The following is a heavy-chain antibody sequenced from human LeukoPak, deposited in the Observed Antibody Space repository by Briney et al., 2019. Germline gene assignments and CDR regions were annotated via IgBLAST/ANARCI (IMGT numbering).Heavy chain of an antibody. J-gene: IGHJ4*02. Sequence: GGSLRLSCVASGFTFSSYSMNWVRQAPGKGLEWVSSISSSSSYIYYADSVKGRFTIFRDNAKNSLYLQMNSLRAEDTAVFYCASHYITRLDYWGQGTLVTVSS. CDR3: ASHYITRLDY. V-gene: IGHV3-21*01. CDR2: ISSSSSYI. D-gene: IGHD1-14*01. CDR1: GFTFSSYS.